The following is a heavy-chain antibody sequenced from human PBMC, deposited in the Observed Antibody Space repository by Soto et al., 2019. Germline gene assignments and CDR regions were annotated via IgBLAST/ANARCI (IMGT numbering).Heavy chain of an antibody. Sequence: SLRPSFASSVFTFSSYISHFVRPAPGQGLEWVAVIWYDGSNKYYADSVKGRFTISRDNSKNTLYLQMNSLRAEDTAVYYCARDHMWSSRWTGYYYYGMDVWGQGTTVTVSS. V-gene: IGHV3-33*08. CDR3: ARDHMWSSRWTGYYYYGMDV. D-gene: IGHD6-13*01. CDR1: VFTFSSYI. J-gene: IGHJ6*02. CDR2: IWYDGSNK.